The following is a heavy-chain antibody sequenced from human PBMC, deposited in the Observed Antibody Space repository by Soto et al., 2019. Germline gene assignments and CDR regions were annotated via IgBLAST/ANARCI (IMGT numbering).Heavy chain of an antibody. Sequence: GGSLRLSCKVSGFTVSDDYMSWVRQAPGKGLEWVSLIYLGGSTYYADSMKGRFTISRDSSTNTLFLQMNNLRGDDTAVYFCARSTVTTALFDYWGQGTLVTVSS. D-gene: IGHD4-17*01. V-gene: IGHV3-53*01. CDR2: IYLGGST. CDR3: ARSTVTTALFDY. CDR1: GFTVSDDY. J-gene: IGHJ4*02.